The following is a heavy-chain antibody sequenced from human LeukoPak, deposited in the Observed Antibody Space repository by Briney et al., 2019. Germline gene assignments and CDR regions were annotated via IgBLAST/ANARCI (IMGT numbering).Heavy chain of an antibody. Sequence: SETLSLTCTVSGGSMRSNNYYWGWIRQPPGKGLEWIGSIYYSGSTYYNPSLKSRVTISIDTSKNQFSLRLSSMTAADTAVYYCARRSDFWSGYYTGVNFDYWGQGTLVTVSS. V-gene: IGHV4-39*01. CDR1: GGSMRSNNYY. D-gene: IGHD3-3*01. CDR3: ARRSDFWSGYYTGVNFDY. J-gene: IGHJ4*02. CDR2: IYYSGST.